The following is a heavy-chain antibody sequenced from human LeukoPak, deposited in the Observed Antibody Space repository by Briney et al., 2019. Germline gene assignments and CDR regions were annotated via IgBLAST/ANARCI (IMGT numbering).Heavy chain of an antibody. J-gene: IGHJ6*02. CDR1: GFTFSSYG. CDR3: AKDLMASLWYPANGMDV. CDR2: KSYDGGNE. V-gene: IGHV3-30*18. D-gene: IGHD3-10*01. Sequence: GGSLRLSCAASGFTFSSYGMHWVRQAPGKGLEWVAVKSYDGGNEYYADSVKGRFTISRDNSKNTLYLQMSSLRAEDTAVYYCAKDLMASLWYPANGMDVWGQGTAVTVSS.